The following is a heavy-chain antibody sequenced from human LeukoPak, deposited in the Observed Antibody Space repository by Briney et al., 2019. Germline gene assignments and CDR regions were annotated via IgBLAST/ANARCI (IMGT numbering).Heavy chain of an antibody. Sequence: KASETLSLTCAVSGVSISSSNWWSWVRQPPGKGLEWIGEIYHSGSTNYNPSLKSRVTISVDKSKNQFSLKLSSVTAADTAVYYCARAITSTSSHDAFDIWGQGTMVTVSS. CDR3: ARAITSTSSHDAFDI. CDR2: IYHSGST. J-gene: IGHJ3*02. D-gene: IGHD2-2*01. CDR1: GVSISSSNW. V-gene: IGHV4-4*02.